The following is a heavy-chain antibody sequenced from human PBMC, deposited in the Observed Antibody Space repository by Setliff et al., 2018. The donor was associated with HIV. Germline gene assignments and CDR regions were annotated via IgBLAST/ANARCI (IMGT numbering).Heavy chain of an antibody. CDR3: ARDGSYYDSSAYLGGRYYYYMDV. CDR2: INPNSGAT. Sequence: ASVKVSCKASGYTFIGYHIHWVRQAPRQGLEWMGRINPNSGATNYAQKFQGRVTMTRDTSISTAYMELSRLISDDTAVYYCARDGSYYDSSAYLGGRYYYYMDVWGKGTTVTVSS. D-gene: IGHD3-22*01. CDR1: GYTFIGYH. V-gene: IGHV1-2*06. J-gene: IGHJ6*03.